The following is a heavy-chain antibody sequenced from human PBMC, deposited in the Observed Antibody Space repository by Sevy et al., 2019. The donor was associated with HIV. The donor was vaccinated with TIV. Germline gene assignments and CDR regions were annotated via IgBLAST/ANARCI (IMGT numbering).Heavy chain of an antibody. J-gene: IGHJ6*02. Sequence: GGSLRLSCAASGFTFADYAMHWVRQAPGKGLEWVSGISWNSGSIGYADSVKGRLTISRDNAMNSLYLQMNSLRAEDTVWYDCAKGLGYCSGGSCRKASYYYYGMDVWGQGTTVTVSS. CDR2: ISWNSGSI. CDR1: GFTFADYA. V-gene: IGHV3-9*01. CDR3: AKGLGYCSGGSCRKASYYYYGMDV. D-gene: IGHD2-15*01.